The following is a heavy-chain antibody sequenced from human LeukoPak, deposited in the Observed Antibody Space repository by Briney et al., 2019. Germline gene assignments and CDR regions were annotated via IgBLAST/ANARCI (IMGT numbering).Heavy chain of an antibody. J-gene: IGHJ5*02. CDR2: IKQDGSEK. CDR1: GFTFSSYW. D-gene: IGHD2-2*01. CDR3: AKDQTWVVVVPAAKSGFDWFDP. V-gene: IGHV3-7*03. Sequence: GGSLRLSCAASGFTFSSYWMSWVRQAPGKGLEWVANIKQDGSEKYYVDSVKGRFTISRDNAKNSLYLQMNSLRAEDTAVYYCAKDQTWVVVVPAAKSGFDWFDPWGQGTLVTVSS.